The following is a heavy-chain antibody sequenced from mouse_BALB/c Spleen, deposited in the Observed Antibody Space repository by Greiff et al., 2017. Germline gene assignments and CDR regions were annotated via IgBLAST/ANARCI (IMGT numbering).Heavy chain of an antibody. D-gene: IGHD2-1*01. CDR2: INPYNGGT. CDR3: ARYGNYVDYAMDY. V-gene: IGHV1-18*01. CDR1: GYSFTGYT. Sequence: EVKLVESGPELVKPGASMKISCKASGYSFTGYTMNWVKQSHGKNLEWIGLINPYNGGTSYNQKFKGKATLTVDKSSSTAYMELLSLTSEDSAVYYCARYGNYVDYAMDYWGQGTSVTVSS. J-gene: IGHJ4*01.